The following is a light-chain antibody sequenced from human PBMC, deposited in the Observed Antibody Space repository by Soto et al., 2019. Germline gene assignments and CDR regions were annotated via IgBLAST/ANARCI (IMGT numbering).Light chain of an antibody. CDR3: QQYSNWPIT. Sequence: VVLTTSPATLSLSPGERATLSCRASQSVSNYLAWYQQKPGQAPRLLIYGASTRATGIPAGFSGSGSGTDFTLTISSLQSEDFAVYYCQQYSNWPITFGQGTRLEIK. CDR2: GAS. V-gene: IGKV3-15*01. CDR1: QSVSNY. J-gene: IGKJ5*01.